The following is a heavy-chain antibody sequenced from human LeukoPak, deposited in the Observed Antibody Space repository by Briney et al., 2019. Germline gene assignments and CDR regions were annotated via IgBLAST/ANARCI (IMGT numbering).Heavy chain of an antibody. J-gene: IGHJ6*02. Sequence: ASVKVSCKASGYTFTSYGVSWVRQAPGQGLEWMGLISAYNGNTNYAQKVQARVTMTRDTSTSTAYMELRSLRSDDTAVYYCARGLTWGQNSLSGMDVWGQGTTVTVSS. CDR1: GYTFTSYG. V-gene: IGHV1-18*01. D-gene: IGHD7-27*01. CDR3: ARGLTWGQNSLSGMDV. CDR2: ISAYNGNT.